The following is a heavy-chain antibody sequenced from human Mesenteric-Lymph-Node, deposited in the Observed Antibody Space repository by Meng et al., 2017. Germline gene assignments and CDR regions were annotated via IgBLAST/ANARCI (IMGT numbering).Heavy chain of an antibody. CDR3: ARGGGNSWYIDY. J-gene: IGHJ4*02. D-gene: IGHD6-13*01. V-gene: IGHV4-34*01. Sequence: QGQLQQWGAGLLKPSETRSLTCAVHGGSFSGYYWSWIRQPTGKGLEWIGEINHSGSTNYNPSLKSRVTISVDTSKNQFSLKLSSVTAADTAVYYCARGGGNSWYIDYWGQGTLVTVSS. CDR1: GGSFSGYY. CDR2: INHSGST.